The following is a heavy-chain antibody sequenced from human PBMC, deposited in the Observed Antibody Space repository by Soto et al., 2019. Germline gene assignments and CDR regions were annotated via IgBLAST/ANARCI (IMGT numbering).Heavy chain of an antibody. D-gene: IGHD6-25*01. Sequence: QVQLQESGPGLVKPSETLSLTCTVSGGSISSHYWSWIRQPPGRGLEWIGFIYYNGITDSNPSLKSRVTISLDTSKNQLSLRLNSVTAADTAVYYCARPSGIAPAVWYFDLWGRGTLVTVSS. V-gene: IGHV4-59*08. CDR2: IYYNGIT. CDR1: GGSISSHY. CDR3: ARPSGIAPAVWYFDL. J-gene: IGHJ2*01.